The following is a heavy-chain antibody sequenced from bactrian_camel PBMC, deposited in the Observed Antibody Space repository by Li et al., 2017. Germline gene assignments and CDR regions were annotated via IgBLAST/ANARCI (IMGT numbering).Heavy chain of an antibody. CDR2: IDRCGST. D-gene: IGHD3*01. J-gene: IGHJ6*01. Sequence: QLVESGGGSVQAGGSLRLSCAASGYTSGTNTYCMGWYRQALGKEREGVAVIDRCGSTSYQDSVKGRFTISKDNAKNTLYLQVNSLQPEDTAIYFCAAGLLTASGCRIPSARFAYRGQGTQVTVS. V-gene: IGHV3S53*01. CDR3: AAGLLTASGCRIPSARFAY. CDR1: GYTSGTNT.